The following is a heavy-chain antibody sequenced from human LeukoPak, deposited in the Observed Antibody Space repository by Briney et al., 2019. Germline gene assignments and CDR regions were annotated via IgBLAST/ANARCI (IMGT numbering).Heavy chain of an antibody. CDR3: ARGRGYFYDSSGYYTFDY. D-gene: IGHD3-22*01. CDR1: GFSLSTNGMC. CDR2: IDWDDDK. J-gene: IGHJ4*02. V-gene: IGHV2-70*01. Sequence: ESGPALVKPTQTLTLTCTFSGFSLSTNGMCVSWIRQPPGKALEWVALIDWDDDKYFRTSLETRLTISKDTSKNQVVLTMTNMDPVDTATYYCARGRGYFYDSSGYYTFDYWGQGTLVTVSS.